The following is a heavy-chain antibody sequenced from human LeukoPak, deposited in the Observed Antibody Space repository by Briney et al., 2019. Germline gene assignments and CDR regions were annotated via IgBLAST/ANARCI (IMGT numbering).Heavy chain of an antibody. CDR3: ARHGWLSVGSAAFDY. CDR1: GGSISSYY. Sequence: PSETLSLTCTVSGGSISSYYWSWIRQPPEKGLEWIGYIYYSGSTNYNPSLKSRVTISVDTSKNQFSLKLSSVTAADTAVYYCARHGWLSVGSAAFDYWGQGTLVTVSS. J-gene: IGHJ4*02. CDR2: IYYSGST. D-gene: IGHD5-24*01. V-gene: IGHV4-59*08.